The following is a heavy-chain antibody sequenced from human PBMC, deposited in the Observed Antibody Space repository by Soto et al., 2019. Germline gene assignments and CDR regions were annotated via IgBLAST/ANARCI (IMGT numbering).Heavy chain of an antibody. CDR2: INHSGST. Sequence: SETLSLTCTVSGESITSSLYYWSWIRQPPGKGLEWIGEINHSGSTNYNPSLKSRVTISVDTSKNQFSLKLNSVTAADTAVYYCAREADPSIAVPFLLWGQGTLVTVSS. D-gene: IGHD6-6*01. V-gene: IGHV4-39*07. CDR1: GESITSSLYY. CDR3: AREADPSIAVPFLL. J-gene: IGHJ1*01.